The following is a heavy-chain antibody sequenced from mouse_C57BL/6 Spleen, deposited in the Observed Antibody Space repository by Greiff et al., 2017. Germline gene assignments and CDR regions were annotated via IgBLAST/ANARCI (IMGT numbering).Heavy chain of an antibody. Sequence: QVQLQQPGTELVKPGASVKLSCKASGYTFTSYWMHWVKQRPGQGLEWIGNINPSNGGTNYNEKLKSKATLTVDKSSSTAYMQLSSLTCEASAVYLWTRELGHYYAMGDWGQGTSVTVSS. J-gene: IGHJ4*01. D-gene: IGHD4-1*01. CDR1: GYTFTSYW. V-gene: IGHV1-53*01. CDR3: TRELGHYYAMGD. CDR2: INPSNGGT.